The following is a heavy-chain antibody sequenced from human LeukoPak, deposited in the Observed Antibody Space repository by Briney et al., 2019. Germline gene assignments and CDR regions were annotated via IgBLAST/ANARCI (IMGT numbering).Heavy chain of an antibody. J-gene: IGHJ4*02. Sequence: ASVKVSCKASGYTFTSYYMHWVRQAPGQGLEWMGIINPSGGSTSYAQKFQGRVTMTRDTSTSTVYMELSSLRSEDTAVYYCARDQGRVEMATIDIGFDYWGQGTPVTVSS. V-gene: IGHV1-46*01. D-gene: IGHD5-24*01. CDR1: GYTFTSYY. CDR2: INPSGGST. CDR3: ARDQGRVEMATIDIGFDY.